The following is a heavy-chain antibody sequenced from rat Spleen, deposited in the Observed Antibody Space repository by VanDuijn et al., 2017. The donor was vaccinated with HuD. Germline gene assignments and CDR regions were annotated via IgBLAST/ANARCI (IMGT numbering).Heavy chain of an antibody. CDR1: GFTFSDYY. Sequence: EVQLVESGGGLVQPGRSLKLSCAASGFTFSDYYMAWVRQAPKKGLEWVASISYEGSSTYYGDSVKGRCTISRDNAKSTLYLQMDSLRSEDTATYYCATGVGGFTFWGQGTLVTVSS. CDR3: ATGVGGFTF. D-gene: IGHD1-1*01. CDR2: ISYEGSST. V-gene: IGHV5-22*01. J-gene: IGHJ3*01.